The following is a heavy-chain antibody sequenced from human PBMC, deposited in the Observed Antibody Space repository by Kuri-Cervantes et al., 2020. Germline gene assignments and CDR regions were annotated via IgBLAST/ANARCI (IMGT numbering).Heavy chain of an antibody. CDR2: ISYGGTNK. CDR1: GFTFSSYA. D-gene: IGHD3-10*01. J-gene: IGHJ6*03. Sequence: GESLKISCAASGFTFSSYAMHWVRQAPGKGLEWVAVISYGGTNKYYADSVKGRFTISRNNSKNTLYLQMNSLRAEDTAVYYCAKFREYYYGSGSDYYMDVWGKGTTVTVSS. V-gene: IGHV3-30-3*02. CDR3: AKFREYYYGSGSDYYMDV.